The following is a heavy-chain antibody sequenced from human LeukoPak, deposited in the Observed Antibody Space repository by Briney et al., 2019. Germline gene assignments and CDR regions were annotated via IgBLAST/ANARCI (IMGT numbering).Heavy chain of an antibody. CDR2: ISYDGSNK. V-gene: IGHV3-30*04. CDR1: GFTFSSYA. D-gene: IGHD6-13*01. Sequence: GGSLRLSCAASGFTFSSYAMHWVRQAPGKGLEWVAVISYDGSNKYYADSVKGRFTISRDNSKNTLYLQMSSLRAEDTAVYYCARDSSSWPYYFDYWGQGTLVTVSS. CDR3: ARDSSSWPYYFDY. J-gene: IGHJ4*02.